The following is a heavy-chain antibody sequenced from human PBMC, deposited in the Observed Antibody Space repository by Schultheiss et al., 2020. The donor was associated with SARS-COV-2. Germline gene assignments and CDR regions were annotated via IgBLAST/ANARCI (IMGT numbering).Heavy chain of an antibody. CDR1: GFTFSSYE. D-gene: IGHD2-15*01. Sequence: GGSLRLSCAASGFTFSSYEMNWVRQAPGKGLEWVSSISSRSDYIYYADSVKGRFTISRDNAKNSLYLQMNSLRVEDTSVYYCATWTCGGGSCYNDYWGQGTLVTVSS. J-gene: IGHJ4*02. V-gene: IGHV3-21*01. CDR3: ATWTCGGGSCYNDY. CDR2: ISSRSDYI.